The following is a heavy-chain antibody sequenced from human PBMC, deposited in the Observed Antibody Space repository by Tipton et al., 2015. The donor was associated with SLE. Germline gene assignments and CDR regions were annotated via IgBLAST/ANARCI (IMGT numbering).Heavy chain of an antibody. CDR1: GFTFNNYW. J-gene: IGHJ4*02. CDR3: ARAHYDFRSYNLDF. D-gene: IGHD3-3*01. V-gene: IGHV3-74*01. CDR2: INTDGSGK. Sequence: SLRLSCAASGFTFNNYWMHWVRQVPGKGLEWVARINTDGSGKDYAESVKGRFTISRDNAKNTLYLQMNSLRAEDTAVYYCARAHYDFRSYNLDFWGQGALVTVSS.